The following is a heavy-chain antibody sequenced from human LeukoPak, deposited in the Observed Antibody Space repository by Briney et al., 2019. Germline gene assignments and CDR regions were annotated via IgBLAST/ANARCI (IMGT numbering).Heavy chain of an antibody. J-gene: IGHJ4*02. CDR2: ISGSGGST. V-gene: IGHV3-23*01. Sequence: GASLRLSCAASGFTFSSYAMSWVRQAPGKGLEWVSAISGSGGSTYYAGSVKGRFTISRDNSKNTLYLQMNSLRAEDTAVYYCAKPKGTHCSSTSCYLSGFDYWGQGTLVTVSS. CDR1: GFTFSSYA. CDR3: AKPKGTHCSSTSCYLSGFDY. D-gene: IGHD2-2*01.